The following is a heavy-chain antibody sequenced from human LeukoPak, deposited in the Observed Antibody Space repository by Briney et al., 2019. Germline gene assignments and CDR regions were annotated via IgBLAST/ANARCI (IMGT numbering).Heavy chain of an antibody. CDR3: ARSGSTITWYYFDY. Sequence: AAVKVSCKASGYTFTSYAMHWVRQAPGQRLEWMGWINAGNGNTKYSQKFQDRITITSDTSASTAYMELSSLRSEVTAVYYCARSGSTITWYYFDYWGQGTLVTVSS. J-gene: IGHJ4*02. D-gene: IGHD2-2*01. CDR1: GYTFTSYA. CDR2: INAGNGNT. V-gene: IGHV1-3*01.